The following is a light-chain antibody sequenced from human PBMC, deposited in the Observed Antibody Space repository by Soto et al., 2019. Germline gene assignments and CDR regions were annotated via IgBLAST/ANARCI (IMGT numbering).Light chain of an antibody. V-gene: IGLV2-14*01. CDR3: CSYTSNTTHVI. J-gene: IGLJ2*01. Sequence: QSALTQPASVSGSPGQSITISCAGTRRDVGGFNYVSWYQHHPGKAPKLLIYEVDNWPSGVSNRFSGSKSGNTASLTVSGLQAEDESDYYCCSYTSNTTHVIFGGGTKLTVL. CDR2: EVD. CDR1: RRDVGGFNY.